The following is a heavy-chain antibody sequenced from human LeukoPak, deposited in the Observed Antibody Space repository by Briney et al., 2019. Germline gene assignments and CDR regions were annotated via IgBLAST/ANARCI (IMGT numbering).Heavy chain of an antibody. D-gene: IGHD7-27*01. CDR2: IGNNGGGI. CDR1: GFTFSTYT. V-gene: IGHV3-23*01. CDR3: AIDPNWGTHS. J-gene: IGHJ4*02. Sequence: GGSLRLSCAGSGFTFSTYTMYWVRHPPGKRLEWVSIIGNNGGGIHYADSVRGRFTISRDNSKNALYLQMNSLRVEDTAVYYCAIDPNWGTHSWGQGVLVTVSS.